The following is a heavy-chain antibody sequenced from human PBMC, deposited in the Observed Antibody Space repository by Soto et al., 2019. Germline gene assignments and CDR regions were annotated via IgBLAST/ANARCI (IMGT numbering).Heavy chain of an antibody. V-gene: IGHV4-30-2*01. CDR3: ASWSRVDFWSGYYAFDI. J-gene: IGHJ3*02. CDR2: IYHSGST. D-gene: IGHD3-3*01. Sequence: SETLSLTCAVSGGSISSGGYSWSWIRQPPGKGLEWIRYIYHSGSTYYNPSLKSRVTISVDRSKNQFSLKLSSVTAADTAVYYCASWSRVDFWSGYYAFDIWGQGTMVTVSS. CDR1: GGSISSGGYS.